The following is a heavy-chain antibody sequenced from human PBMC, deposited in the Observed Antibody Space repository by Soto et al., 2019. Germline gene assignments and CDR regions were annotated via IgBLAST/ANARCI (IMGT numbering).Heavy chain of an antibody. CDR2: ISSSGETT. CDR3: AREPLQYKSSWYYVY. D-gene: IGHD6-13*01. CDR1: GFTFSDYY. V-gene: IGHV3-11*01. J-gene: IGHJ4*02. Sequence: QVQLLESGGGLVKPGGSLRLSCAASGFTFSDYYMTWIRQDPGKGLEWISYISSSGETTSYADSVKGRFTISRDNAKKSLYLQMNSLRAEDTAVYYCAREPLQYKSSWYYVYWGQGTLVTVSS.